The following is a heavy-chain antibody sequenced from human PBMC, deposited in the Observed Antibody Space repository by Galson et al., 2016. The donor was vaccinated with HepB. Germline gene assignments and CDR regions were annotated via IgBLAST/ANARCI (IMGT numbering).Heavy chain of an antibody. V-gene: IGHV3-7*01. J-gene: IGHJ5*02. CDR2: IKNDGSQK. CDR3: ARGDCSSSTCYVIWFDP. Sequence: SLRLSCAASGFTFSNYWMSWVRQAPGKGLEWVANIKNDGSQKYYVDSVKGRLTISRDNGKNSLYLQMGSLRAEDTAVYYCARGDCSSSTCYVIWFDPWGQGTLVTVSS. D-gene: IGHD2-2*01. CDR1: GFTFSNYW.